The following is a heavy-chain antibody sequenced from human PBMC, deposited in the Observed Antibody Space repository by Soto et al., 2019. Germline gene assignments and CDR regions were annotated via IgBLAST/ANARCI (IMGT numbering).Heavy chain of an antibody. CDR2: IYYRGTT. V-gene: IGHV4-59*12. J-gene: IGHJ5*02. D-gene: IGHD5-18*01. Sequence: KPWETLSLTCNVSNGTLNIYYWSWIRQPPGKELEWIGNIYYRGTTNYNPSLQGRVTMSIDTSKNQFSLMLTSVTAAYTAVYYCTRVATAVPSWGRGVLVTVSS. CDR1: NGTLNIYY. CDR3: TRVATAVPS.